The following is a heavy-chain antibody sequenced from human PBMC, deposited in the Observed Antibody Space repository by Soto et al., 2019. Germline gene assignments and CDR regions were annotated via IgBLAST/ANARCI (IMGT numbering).Heavy chain of an antibody. CDR1: GFSFSSYG. D-gene: IGHD2-21*02. V-gene: IGHV3-30*18. CDR3: AKDNGGNSAWYFHY. Sequence: GGSLRLSCEASGFSFSSYGMHWVRQAPGKGLEWVAFISYDGSNKYYADSVKGRFTISRDNSKNTLYLQVNSLRAEDTAVYYCAKDNGGNSAWYFHYWGQGTLVTVSS. J-gene: IGHJ1*01. CDR2: ISYDGSNK.